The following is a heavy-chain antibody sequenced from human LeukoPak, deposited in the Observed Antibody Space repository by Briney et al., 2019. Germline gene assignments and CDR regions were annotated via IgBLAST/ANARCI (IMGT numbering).Heavy chain of an antibody. V-gene: IGHV1-2*06. CDR3: ARGDNYGHDY. CDR2: INPNSGGT. Sequence: ASVKVSCKASGYTLTGYYMHWVRQAPGQGLEWMGRINPNSGGTNYAQQFQGRVTMTRDTAASTAYMELSRLTSDDTAVYYCARGDNYGHDYWGRGTLVTVSS. J-gene: IGHJ4*02. CDR1: GYTLTGYY. D-gene: IGHD5-18*01.